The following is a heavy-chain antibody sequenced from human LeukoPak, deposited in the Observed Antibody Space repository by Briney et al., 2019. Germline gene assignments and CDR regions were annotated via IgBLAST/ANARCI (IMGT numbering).Heavy chain of an antibody. V-gene: IGHV1-18*01. D-gene: IGHD3-22*01. Sequence: GASVTVSCKASGYTFTSYGISWLRQAPGQGLEWMGWISAYNGNTNYAQKLQGRVTMTTDTSTSTAYMELRSLRSDDTAVYYCARDRGDYYYDSSGYPDYWGQGTLVTVSS. CDR1: GYTFTSYG. CDR3: ARDRGDYYYDSSGYPDY. CDR2: ISAYNGNT. J-gene: IGHJ4*02.